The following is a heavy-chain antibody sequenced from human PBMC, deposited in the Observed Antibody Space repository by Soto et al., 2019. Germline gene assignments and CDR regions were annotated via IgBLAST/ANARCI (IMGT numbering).Heavy chain of an antibody. CDR3: ARAYYDTSGYSHDP. CDR2: IYQSGSA. Sequence: PWETLSLTCAVSGDSISSGGYSWNWIRQPPGKGLEWIGYIYQSGSASYNPSLKSRVIISVDTSKNHFSLRLNSVTAADTAVYYCARAYYDTSGYSHDPWGQGTLVTVSS. D-gene: IGHD3-22*01. V-gene: IGHV4-30-2*02. J-gene: IGHJ5*02. CDR1: GDSISSGGYS.